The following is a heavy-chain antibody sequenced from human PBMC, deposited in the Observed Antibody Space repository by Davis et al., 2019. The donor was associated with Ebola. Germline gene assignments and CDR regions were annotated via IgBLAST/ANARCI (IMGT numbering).Heavy chain of an antibody. D-gene: IGHD2-15*01. Sequence: SGPTLVKPTQTLTLTCTFSGFSLSTGGMRVSWIRQPPGKALEWLARIDWDDDKFYSPSLKTRLTISKGISKNQVVLTMTNMDPVDTATYYCARIPQYCSGGSCYSGSFDYWGQGTLVTVSS. CDR1: GFSLSTGGMR. V-gene: IGHV2-70*04. CDR2: IDWDDDK. CDR3: ARIPQYCSGGSCYSGSFDY. J-gene: IGHJ4*02.